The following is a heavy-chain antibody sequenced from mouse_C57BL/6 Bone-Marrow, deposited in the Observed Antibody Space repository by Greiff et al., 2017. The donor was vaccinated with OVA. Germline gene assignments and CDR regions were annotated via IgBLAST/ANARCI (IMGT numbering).Heavy chain of an antibody. D-gene: IGHD2-5*01. CDR1: GYTFTDYE. CDR3: TRSYSNYGDFDY. V-gene: IGHV1-15*01. CDR2: IDPETGGT. J-gene: IGHJ2*01. Sequence: QVQLKESGAELVRPGASVTLSCKAPGYTFTDYEMHWVKQTPVHGLEWIGAIDPETGGTAYNQKFKGKAILTADKSSSTAYMELRSLTSEDSAVYYCTRSYSNYGDFDYWGQGTTLTVSS.